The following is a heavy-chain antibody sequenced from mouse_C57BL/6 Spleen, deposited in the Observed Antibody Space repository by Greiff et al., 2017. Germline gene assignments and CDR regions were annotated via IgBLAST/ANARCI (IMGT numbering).Heavy chain of an antibody. Sequence: QVQLQQPGAELVKPGASVKLSCKASGYTFTSYWMQWVKQRPGQGLEWIGEIDPSDSYTNYNQKFKGKATLTVDTSSSTAYMQLSSLTSEDSAVYYCARGNLYAMDYWGQGTSVTVSS. D-gene: IGHD2-1*01. V-gene: IGHV1-50*01. J-gene: IGHJ4*01. CDR1: GYTFTSYW. CDR2: IDPSDSYT. CDR3: ARGNLYAMDY.